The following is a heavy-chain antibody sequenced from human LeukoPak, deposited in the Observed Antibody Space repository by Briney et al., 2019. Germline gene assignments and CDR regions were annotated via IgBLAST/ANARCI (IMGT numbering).Heavy chain of an antibody. D-gene: IGHD6-19*01. V-gene: IGHV4-59*08. CDR3: ARHITSVAVAGFDY. CDR2: IHYSGST. J-gene: IGHJ4*02. CDR1: GGSISSYY. Sequence: SETLSLTCTVSGGSISSYYWSWIRQPPGKGLQWIGYIHYSGSTYYNPSLKSRVTISVDTSKNQFSLKLSSVTAADTAVYYCARHITSVAVAGFDYWGQGTLVTVSS.